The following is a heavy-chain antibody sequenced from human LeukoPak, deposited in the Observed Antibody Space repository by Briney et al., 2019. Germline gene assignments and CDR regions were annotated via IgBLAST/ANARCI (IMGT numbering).Heavy chain of an antibody. J-gene: IGHJ6*02. D-gene: IGHD6-13*01. CDR1: GFTFGSYW. CDR2: INSDGSST. CDR3: ARESGSSWYGGGPFYYYYGMDV. Sequence: PGGSLRLSCAASGFTFGSYWMHWVRQAPGKGLVWVSRINSDGSSTSYADSVKGRFTISRDNAKNTLYLQMNSLRAEDTAVYYCARESGSSWYGGGPFYYYYGMDVWGQGTTVTVSS. V-gene: IGHV3-74*01.